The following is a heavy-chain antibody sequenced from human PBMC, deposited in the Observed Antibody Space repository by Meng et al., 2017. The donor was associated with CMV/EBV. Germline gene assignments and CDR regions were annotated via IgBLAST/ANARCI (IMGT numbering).Heavy chain of an antibody. D-gene: IGHD2-15*01. CDR3: ARVLPSAFDI. CDR1: GGSISSYY. V-gene: IGHV4-59*01. Sequence: SETLSLTCTVSGGSISSYYWSWIRQPPGKGLEWIGYIYYSGSTNYNPSLKSRVTISVDTSKNQFSLKLSSVTAANTAVYYCARVLPSAFDIWGQGTMVTVSS. CDR2: IYYSGST. J-gene: IGHJ3*02.